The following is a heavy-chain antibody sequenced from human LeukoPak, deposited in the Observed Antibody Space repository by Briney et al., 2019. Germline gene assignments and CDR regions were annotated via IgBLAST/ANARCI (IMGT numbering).Heavy chain of an antibody. CDR1: GGSISSYY. J-gene: IGHJ4*02. CDR3: ARVHNWDFDY. Sequence: PSETLSLTCTVSGGSISSYYWSWIRRPPGKGLEWIGYIYYSGSTNYNPSLKSRVTISVDTSKNQFSLKLSSVTAADTAVYYCARVHNWDFDYWGQGTLVTVSS. V-gene: IGHV4-59*01. D-gene: IGHD1-1*01. CDR2: IYYSGST.